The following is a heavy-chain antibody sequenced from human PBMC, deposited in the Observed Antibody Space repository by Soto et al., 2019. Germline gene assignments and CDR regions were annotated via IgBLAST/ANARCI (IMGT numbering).Heavy chain of an antibody. CDR2: ISYDGSNK. J-gene: IGHJ4*02. Sequence: GGSLRLSCAASGFTFSSYGMHWVRQAPGKGLEWVAVISYDGSNKYYADSVKGRFTISRDNSKNTLYLQMNSLRAEDTAVYYCATDWRSDPGPDYWGQGTLVTVSS. CDR1: GFTFSSYG. V-gene: IGHV3-30*03. CDR3: ATDWRSDPGPDY.